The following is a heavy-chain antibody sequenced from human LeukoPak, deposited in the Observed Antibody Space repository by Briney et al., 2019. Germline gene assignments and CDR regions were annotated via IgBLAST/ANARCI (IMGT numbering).Heavy chain of an antibody. Sequence: GGSLRLSCAASGFTLSTYTMNWVRQAPGKGLEWVAVISYDGSNKYYADSVKGRFTISRDNSKNTLYLQMNSLRAEDTAVYYCAKDPYGDYGYFQHWGQGTLVTVSS. CDR3: AKDPYGDYGYFQH. J-gene: IGHJ1*01. CDR1: GFTLSTYT. D-gene: IGHD4-17*01. CDR2: ISYDGSNK. V-gene: IGHV3-30-3*01.